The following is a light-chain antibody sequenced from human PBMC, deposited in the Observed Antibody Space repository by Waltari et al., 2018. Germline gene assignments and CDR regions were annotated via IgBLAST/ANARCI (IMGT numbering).Light chain of an antibody. CDR1: SGHSSYA. V-gene: IGLV4-69*01. CDR3: QTWGTGIQV. J-gene: IGLJ2*01. Sequence: QLVLTQSRSASASLGASVKLTCTLSSGHSSYAIAWHPQQPEKGPRYLMKVNSDGSHKKGDGIPDRFSGSSSGTERYLTISSLQSEDEADYYCQTWGTGIQVFGGGTKLTVL. CDR2: VNSDGSH.